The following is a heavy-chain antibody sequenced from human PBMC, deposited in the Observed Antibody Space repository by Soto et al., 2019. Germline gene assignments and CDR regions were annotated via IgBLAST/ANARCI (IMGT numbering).Heavy chain of an antibody. CDR1: GFTFSSYG. V-gene: IGHV3-33*01. J-gene: IGHJ4*02. CDR2: IWNDGSNK. Sequence: QVQLVESGGGVVQPGRSLRLSCAASGFTFSSYGMNWFRQAPSKRLKWVAVIWNDGSNKYYADSVKGQFTMSRDNSKNTFYLQMNIQRAQHTAVYYCARGAQNYGDYEAPYWGQGTLVTVSS. D-gene: IGHD4-17*01. CDR3: ARGAQNYGDYEAPY.